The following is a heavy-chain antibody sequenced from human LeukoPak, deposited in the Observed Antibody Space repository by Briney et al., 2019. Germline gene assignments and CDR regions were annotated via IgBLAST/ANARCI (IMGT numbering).Heavy chain of an antibody. CDR2: ISGSGGST. J-gene: IGHJ4*02. V-gene: IGHV3-23*01. CDR3: AKVAWYSSSRSGTLDY. Sequence: GGSLRLSCAASGFTFSSYPMSWVRQAPGKGLEWVSAISGSGGSTYYADSVKGRFTISRDNSKNTLYLQMNSLRAEDTAVYYCAKVAWYSSSRSGTLDYWGQGTLVTVSS. CDR1: GFTFSSYP. D-gene: IGHD6-13*01.